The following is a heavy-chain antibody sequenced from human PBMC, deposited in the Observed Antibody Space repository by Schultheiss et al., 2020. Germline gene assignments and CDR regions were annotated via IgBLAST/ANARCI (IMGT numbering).Heavy chain of an antibody. Sequence: GGSLRLSCAASGFTFSSYAMHWVRQAPGKGLEWVAGISDDGNNKYYADSVKGRFTISRDNSKNTLYLQMSSLRAEDTAVYYCAKAVGRQWELLLWRRSGYFDYWGQGTLVTVSS. V-gene: IGHV3-30-3*01. D-gene: IGHD1-26*01. J-gene: IGHJ4*02. CDR3: AKAVGRQWELLLWRRSGYFDY. CDR1: GFTFSSYA. CDR2: ISDDGNNK.